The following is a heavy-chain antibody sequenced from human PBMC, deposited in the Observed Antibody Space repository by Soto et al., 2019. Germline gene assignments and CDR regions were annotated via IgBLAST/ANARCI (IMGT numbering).Heavy chain of an antibody. CDR2: ISSSGSTI. V-gene: IGHV3-48*03. J-gene: IGHJ4*02. Sequence: GGSLRLSCAASGFTFSSYEMNWVRQAPGKGLEWVSYISSSGSTIYYADSVKGRFTISRDNSKNTMYLQMNSLSAEDTAVYHCARDQVKGTMTILWGQGTLVTVSS. D-gene: IGHD4-17*01. CDR3: ARDQVKGTMTIL. CDR1: GFTFSSYE.